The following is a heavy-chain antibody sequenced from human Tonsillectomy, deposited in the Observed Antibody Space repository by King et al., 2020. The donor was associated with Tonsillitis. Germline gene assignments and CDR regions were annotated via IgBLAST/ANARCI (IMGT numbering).Heavy chain of an antibody. V-gene: IGHV3-30*18. J-gene: IGHJ4*02. CDR2: ISYDGSDK. D-gene: IGHD6-19*01. CDR3: AKRGPYSRVWEGGDYFDH. Sequence: VQLVESGGGVVQPGRSLRLSCAASGFIFSSYGMHWVRQAPGKGLEWVAVISYDGSDKYYADSVKGRFTISRDNSKNTLYLQMNSLRAEDTAVYSCAKRGPYSRVWEGGDYFDHWGQGTLVTVSS. CDR1: GFIFSSYG.